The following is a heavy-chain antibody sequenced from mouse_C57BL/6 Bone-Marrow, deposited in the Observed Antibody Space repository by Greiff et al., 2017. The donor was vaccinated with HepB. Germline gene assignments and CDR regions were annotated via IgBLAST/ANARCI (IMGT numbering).Heavy chain of an antibody. CDR1: GYTFTSYW. V-gene: IGHV1-74*01. CDR2: IHPSDSYT. D-gene: IGHD1-1*01. J-gene: IGHJ1*03. CDR3: APLYYGSRAGYFDV. Sequence: QVQLQQPGAELVKPGASVKVSCKASGYTFTSYWMHWVKQRPGQGLEWIGRIHPSDSYTNYNQKFKGKATLTVDTSSSTAYMQLSSLTSEDSAVYYCAPLYYGSRAGYFDVWGTGTTVTVSS.